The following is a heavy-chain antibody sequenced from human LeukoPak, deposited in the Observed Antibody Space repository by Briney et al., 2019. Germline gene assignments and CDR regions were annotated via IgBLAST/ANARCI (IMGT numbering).Heavy chain of an antibody. D-gene: IGHD2-2*01. CDR1: GFTFSSYW. Sequence: GGSLRLSCVASGFTFSSYWMTWVRQAPGKGLEWVAKIKQDGSEKYYVDSVKGRFTLSRDNAKNSLYLQMNSLRAEDTAVYFCATPLGYCSSTSCPDYWGQGTLVTVSS. V-gene: IGHV3-7*03. CDR3: ATPLGYCSSTSCPDY. CDR2: IKQDGSEK. J-gene: IGHJ4*02.